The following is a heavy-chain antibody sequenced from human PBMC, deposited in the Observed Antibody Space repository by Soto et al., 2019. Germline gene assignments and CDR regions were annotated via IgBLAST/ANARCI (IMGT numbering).Heavy chain of an antibody. Sequence: SETLSLTCAVYGGSFSGYYWSWIRQPPGKGLEWIVEINHSGSTNYNPSLKSRVTISVDTSKNQFSLKLSSVTAADTAMYYCATKARVTNYLYYGMDVWGLGTTVTVSS. CDR2: INHSGST. V-gene: IGHV4-34*01. J-gene: IGHJ6*02. CDR1: GGSFSGYY. CDR3: ATKARVTNYLYYGMDV. D-gene: IGHD2-21*02.